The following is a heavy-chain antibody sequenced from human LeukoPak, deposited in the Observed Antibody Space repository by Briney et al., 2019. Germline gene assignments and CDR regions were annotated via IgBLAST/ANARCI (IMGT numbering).Heavy chain of an antibody. D-gene: IGHD1-1*01. J-gene: IGHJ3*01. CDR2: IYYNGRT. CDR1: GGSISSYY. CDR3: ARHGGTVAVNDAFDV. V-gene: IGHV4-59*08. Sequence: SETLSLTCTVSGGSISSYYWSWIQQPQGKGLEWIGYIYYNGRTTYNPSLSSRVTISVDMSKNQFSLKLSSVSAADTAIYYCARHGGTVAVNDAFDVWGQGTVVTVSS.